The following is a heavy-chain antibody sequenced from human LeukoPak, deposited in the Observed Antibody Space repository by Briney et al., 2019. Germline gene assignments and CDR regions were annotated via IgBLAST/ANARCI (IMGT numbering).Heavy chain of an antibody. CDR1: GFTFSSYA. J-gene: IGHJ4*02. D-gene: IGHD1-26*01. CDR2: ISYDGSNK. Sequence: PGGSLRLSCAASGFTFSSYAMHWVRQAPGKGLEWVVVISYDGSNKYYADSVKGRFTIFRDNSKNTLYLQMNSLRAEDTAVYYCASDPHSGSLGYFDYWGQGTLVTVSS. V-gene: IGHV3-30-3*01. CDR3: ASDPHSGSLGYFDY.